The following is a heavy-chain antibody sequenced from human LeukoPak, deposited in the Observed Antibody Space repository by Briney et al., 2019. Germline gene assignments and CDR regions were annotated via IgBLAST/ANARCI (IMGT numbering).Heavy chain of an antibody. CDR3: AKDPDSGYLDY. CDR2: IAHHGSNK. D-gene: IGHD3-22*01. Sequence: GGSLRLSCAASGFTFSSYAMHWVRQGPGKGLEWVAYIAHHGSNKYYADSVKGRFTISRDNSKNTLYLQMNSLRAEDTAVYYCAKDPDSGYLDYWGQGTLVTVSS. V-gene: IGHV3-30*02. CDR1: GFTFSSYA. J-gene: IGHJ4*02.